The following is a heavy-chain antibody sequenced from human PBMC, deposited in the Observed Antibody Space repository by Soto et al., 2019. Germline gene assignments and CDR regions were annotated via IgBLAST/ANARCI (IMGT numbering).Heavy chain of an antibody. Sequence: QVHLVQSGAEVRKPGSSVSVSCKASGDTFTKYAISWLRQAPGQGLEWMGGIVPVFGRVTYAQRLQDSVSIISDRSTATSYLELTSLTADDTAVYYCAGVASGSTWDYFDYSGQSTLVAVSS. V-gene: IGHV1-69*06. CDR1: GDTFTKYA. D-gene: IGHD3-10*01. J-gene: IGHJ4*02. CDR3: AGVASGSTWDYFDY. CDR2: IVPVFGRV.